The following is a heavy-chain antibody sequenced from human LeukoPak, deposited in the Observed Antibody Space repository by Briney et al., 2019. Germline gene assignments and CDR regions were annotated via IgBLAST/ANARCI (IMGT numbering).Heavy chain of an antibody. V-gene: IGHV4-39*01. CDR3: ARHEYIAARPDY. Sequence: PSETLSLTCTVSGGSISSSSYYWGWIRQPPGKGLEWIGSIYYSGSTYYNPSLKSRVTISVDTSKNQFSLKLSSVTAADTAVYYCARHEYIAARPDYWGERTLVSVCS. CDR2: IYYSGST. J-gene: IGHJ4*02. D-gene: IGHD6-6*01. CDR1: GGSISSSSYY.